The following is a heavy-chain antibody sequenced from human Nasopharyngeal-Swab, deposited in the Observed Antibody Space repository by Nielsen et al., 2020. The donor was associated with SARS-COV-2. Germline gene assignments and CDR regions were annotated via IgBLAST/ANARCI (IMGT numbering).Heavy chain of an antibody. V-gene: IGHV3-23*01. J-gene: IGHJ3*02. CDR1: GFTFSSYA. CDR2: ISANGGST. Sequence: GESLKISCAASGFTFSSYAMTWVRQAPGKGLEWVSSISANGGSTYYADSVKGRFTISRDNSKNTLYLQMNSLRAEDTAVYYCAKVGDIWGQGTMVTVSS. CDR3: AKVGDI.